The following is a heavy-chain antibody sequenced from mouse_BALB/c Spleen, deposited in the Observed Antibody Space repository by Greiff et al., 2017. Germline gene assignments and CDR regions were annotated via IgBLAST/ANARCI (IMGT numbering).Heavy chain of an antibody. V-gene: IGHV5-12-1*01. Sequence: EVQVVESGGGLVKPGGSLKLSCAASGFAFSSYDMSWVRQTPEKRLEWVAYISSGGGSTYYPDTVKGRFTISRDNAKNTLYLQMSSMKYEDTAMYYCARQYRPYDGVYYFDYWGQGTTLTVSS. CDR1: GFAFSSYD. D-gene: IGHD2-14*01. CDR3: ARQYRPYDGVYYFDY. CDR2: ISSGGGST. J-gene: IGHJ2*01.